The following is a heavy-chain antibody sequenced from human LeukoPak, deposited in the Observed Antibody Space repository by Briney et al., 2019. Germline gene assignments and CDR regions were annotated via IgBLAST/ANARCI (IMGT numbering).Heavy chain of an antibody. V-gene: IGHV3-30*01. J-gene: IGHJ4*02. CDR2: ISYDGTDK. Sequence: GGSLRVSCEASGFTFNNYAMHWVRQAPGKGLEWMGVISYDGTDKYYVDSVQGRVTISRDNSKNTLYLQMNSLRAEDTAVYYCARGSMIVVDAEHTFDYWGQGTLVTVSS. CDR1: GFTFNNYA. CDR3: ARGSMIVVDAEHTFDY. D-gene: IGHD3-22*01.